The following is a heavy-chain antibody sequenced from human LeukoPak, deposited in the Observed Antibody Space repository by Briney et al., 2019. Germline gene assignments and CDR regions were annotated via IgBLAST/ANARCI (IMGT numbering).Heavy chain of an antibody. CDR2: IYYSGST. J-gene: IGHJ4*02. CDR3: ARAPYYYDSSGEGV. Sequence: SETPSLTCTVSGGSISSYYWSWIRQPPGKGLEWIGYIYYSGSTNYNPSLKSRVTISVDTSKNQFSLKLSSVSAADTAVYYCARAPYYYDSSGEGVWGQGTLVTVSS. D-gene: IGHD3-22*01. V-gene: IGHV4-59*01. CDR1: GGSISSYY.